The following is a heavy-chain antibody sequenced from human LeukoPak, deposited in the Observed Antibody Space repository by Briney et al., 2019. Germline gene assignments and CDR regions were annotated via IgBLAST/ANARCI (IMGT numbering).Heavy chain of an antibody. CDR3: ARTRSIVVIPLFDY. V-gene: IGHV4-31*03. CDR2: IYYSGST. D-gene: IGHD3-22*01. Sequence: SQTLSLTCTVSGGSISSGGYYWSWIRQHPGKGLEWIGYIYYSGSTYYNPSLKSRVTISVDTSKNQFSLKLSSVTAADTAVYYCARTRSIVVIPLFDYWGQGTLVTVSS. J-gene: IGHJ4*02. CDR1: GGSISSGGYY.